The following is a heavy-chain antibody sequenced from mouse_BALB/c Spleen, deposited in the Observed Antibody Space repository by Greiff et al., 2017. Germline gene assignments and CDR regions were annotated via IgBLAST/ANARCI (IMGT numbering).Heavy chain of an antibody. CDR1: GYTFTSYW. V-gene: IGHV1S127*01. Sequence: QVQLQQPGAELVKPGASVKMSCKASGYTFTSYWMHWVKQRPGQGLEWIGVIDPSDSYTSYNQKFKGKATLTVDTSSSTAYMQLSSLTSEDSAVYYCTRGELGLRRGAMDYWGQGTSVTVSS. CDR3: TRGELGLRRGAMDY. CDR2: IDPSDSYT. D-gene: IGHD3-1*01. J-gene: IGHJ4*01.